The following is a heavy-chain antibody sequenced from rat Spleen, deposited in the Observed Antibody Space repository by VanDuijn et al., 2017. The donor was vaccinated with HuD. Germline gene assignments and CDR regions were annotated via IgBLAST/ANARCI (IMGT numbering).Heavy chain of an antibody. Sequence: VQLQESGPGLVKPSQSLSLTCSVTDYSITSDYWGWVRKFPGNKMEWMGYISYSGSTSYNPSLKSRISITRDTSKNQFFLQLNSVTTEDTATYYCARCLMGGVMDAWGQGASVTVSS. CDR2: ISYSGST. CDR3: ARCLMGGVMDA. D-gene: IGHD1-7*01. J-gene: IGHJ4*01. V-gene: IGHV3-1*01. CDR1: DYSITSDY.